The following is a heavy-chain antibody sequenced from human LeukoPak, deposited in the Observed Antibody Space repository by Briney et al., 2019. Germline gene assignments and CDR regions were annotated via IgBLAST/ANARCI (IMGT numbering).Heavy chain of an antibody. CDR2: IIGSGGST. V-gene: IGHV3-23*01. D-gene: IGHD4-17*01. CDR1: GFTFSSYG. J-gene: IGHJ4*02. Sequence: GGSLRLSCAASGFTFSSYGMSWVRQVPGKGLEWVSAIIGSGGSTYYADSVKGRFTISRDNSKNTLCLQMNSLRAEDTAVYYCAKGGDYGDYVFDYWGQGTLVTVSS. CDR3: AKGGDYGDYVFDY.